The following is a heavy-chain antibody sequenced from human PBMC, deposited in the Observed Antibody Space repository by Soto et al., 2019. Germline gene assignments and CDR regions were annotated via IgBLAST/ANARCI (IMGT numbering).Heavy chain of an antibody. CDR1: GFTFSSYW. CDR2: IKQDGSEK. J-gene: IGHJ6*02. D-gene: IGHD3-22*01. V-gene: IGHV3-7*04. Sequence: GGSLRLSCAASGFTFSSYWMSWVRQAPGKGLEWVANIKQDGSEKYYVDSVKGRFTISRDNAKNSPYLQMNSLRAEDTAVYYCARFYYDSSGYLPSPYYYYYGMDVSGQETTVTVSS. CDR3: ARFYYDSSGYLPSPYYYYYGMDV.